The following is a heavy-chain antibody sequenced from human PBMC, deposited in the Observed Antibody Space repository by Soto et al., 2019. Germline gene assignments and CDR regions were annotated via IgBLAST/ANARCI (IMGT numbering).Heavy chain of an antibody. Sequence: PGGSLRLSCAASGFTFSGSAMHWVRQASGKGLEWVGRIRSKANSYATAYAASVKGRFTISRDDSKNTAYLQMNSLKTEDTAVYYCTFVGIPHCSSTSCPMGYYYYMDVWGKGTTVTVSS. J-gene: IGHJ6*03. CDR1: GFTFSGSA. CDR2: IRSKANSYAT. CDR3: TFVGIPHCSSTSCPMGYYYYMDV. D-gene: IGHD2-2*01. V-gene: IGHV3-73*01.